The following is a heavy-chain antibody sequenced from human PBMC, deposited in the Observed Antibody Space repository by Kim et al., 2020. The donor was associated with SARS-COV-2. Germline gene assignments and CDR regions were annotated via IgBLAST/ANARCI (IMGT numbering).Heavy chain of an antibody. V-gene: IGHV1-69*13. CDR3: AKGDYYESSGPWFFDL. Sequence: SVKVSCKASGGTFSNYAFSWVRQAPGQGLEWMGGIIPIFGTPTYARKLQGRLTITADESTTTAFLDLSSLRSEDTAVYFCAKGDYYESSGPWFFDLWGRGTQVTCSS. J-gene: IGHJ2*01. CDR2: IIPIFGTP. CDR1: GGTFSNYA. D-gene: IGHD3-22*01.